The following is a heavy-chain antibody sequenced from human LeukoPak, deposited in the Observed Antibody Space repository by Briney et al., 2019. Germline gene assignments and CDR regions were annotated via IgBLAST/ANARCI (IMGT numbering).Heavy chain of an antibody. CDR3: ARGRGGGSDY. D-gene: IGHD2-15*01. CDR1: GGSFSGYY. Sequence: SETLSLTCAVYGGSFSGYYWSWIRQPPGKGLEWIGEINHSGSTNYNPSLKSRVTISVDTSKNQFSLKLSSVTAADTAVYYCARGRGGGSDYWGQGTLVTVSS. V-gene: IGHV4-34*01. J-gene: IGHJ4*02. CDR2: INHSGST.